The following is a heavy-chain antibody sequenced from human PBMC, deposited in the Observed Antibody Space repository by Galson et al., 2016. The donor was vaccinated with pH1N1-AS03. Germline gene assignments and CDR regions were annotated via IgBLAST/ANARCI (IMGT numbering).Heavy chain of an antibody. CDR1: SGYV. V-gene: IGHV3-23*01. CDR3: TAGHYTNF. CDR2: ISVSGSDT. Sequence: SLRLSCAASSGYVMNWVHQAPGKGLEWVSGISVSGSDTYYVDSVKGRFTISRDNSKNTLFLQMDSLRAEDTALYYCTAGHYTNFWGQGTLVTVSS. D-gene: IGHD3-3*01. J-gene: IGHJ4*01.